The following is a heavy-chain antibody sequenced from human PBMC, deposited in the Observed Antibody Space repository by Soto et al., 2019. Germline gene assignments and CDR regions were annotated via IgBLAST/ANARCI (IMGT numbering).Heavy chain of an antibody. CDR3: ALASYYDFWSGYYRLDY. CDR2: IIPIFGTA. V-gene: IGHV1-69*06. Sequence: GASVKVSCKASGGTFSSYAISWVRQAPGQGLEWMGGIIPIFGTANYAQKFQGRVTITADKSTSTAYMELGSLRSEDTAVYYCALASYYDFWSGYYRLDYWGQGTLVTVSS. CDR1: GGTFSSYA. J-gene: IGHJ4*02. D-gene: IGHD3-3*01.